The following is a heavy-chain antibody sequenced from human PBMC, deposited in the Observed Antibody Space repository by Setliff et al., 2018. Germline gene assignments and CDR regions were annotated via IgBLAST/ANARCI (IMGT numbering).Heavy chain of an antibody. CDR1: GFTFSSLW. Sequence: GVLRLSCAASGFTFSSLWMSWVRQAPGRGLEWVANINQVGNARYYVDSVKGRFTISRDNAKNSLFLQMNSLRAEDSAVYFCARAKEGIAARPPSGNHYYYYYMDVWGKGTTVTVSS. V-gene: IGHV3-7*01. CDR2: INQVGNAR. CDR3: ARAKEGIAARPPSGNHYYYYYMDV. J-gene: IGHJ6*03. D-gene: IGHD6-25*01.